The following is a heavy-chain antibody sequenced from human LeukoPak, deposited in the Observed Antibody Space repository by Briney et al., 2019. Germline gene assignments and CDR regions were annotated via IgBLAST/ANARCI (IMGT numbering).Heavy chain of an antibody. CDR1: GFTFSNAW. V-gene: IGHV3-21*01. D-gene: IGHD2-2*01. CDR3: ASRASSFEY. CDR2: ITSSSSYM. J-gene: IGHJ4*02. Sequence: PGGPLRLSCAASGFTFSNAWMNWVRQAPGKGLEWISSITSSSSYMYYADSVKGRFTISRDNAKNSLYLQMNSLRVEDTAVYYCASRASSFEYWSQGTLVTVSS.